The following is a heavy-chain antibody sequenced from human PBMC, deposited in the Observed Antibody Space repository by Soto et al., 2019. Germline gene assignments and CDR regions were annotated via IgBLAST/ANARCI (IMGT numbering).Heavy chain of an antibody. V-gene: IGHV4-59*08. D-gene: IGHD3-3*01. CDR2: IYYSGST. J-gene: IGHJ6*03. CDR3: ARSTLYDFWGHDLPYYYYYMDV. CDR1: GGSISSYY. Sequence: LVMLSLSWTVAGGSISSYYWRWIRQPPGKGLEWIGYIYYSGSTNYNPSLKSRVTISVDTSKNQFSLKLSSVTAADTAVYYCARSTLYDFWGHDLPYYYYYMDVWGKGTTVTVS.